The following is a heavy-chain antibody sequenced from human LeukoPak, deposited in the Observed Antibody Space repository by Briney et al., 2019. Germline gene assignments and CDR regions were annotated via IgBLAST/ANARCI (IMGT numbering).Heavy chain of an antibody. J-gene: IGHJ4*02. Sequence: SETLSLTCTVSGGSISSGSYYWSWIRQPAGKGLEWIGRIYTSGSTNYNPSLKSRVTISADTSKNQFSLKLSSVTAADTAVYYCARDRVAVPAGDWGQGTLVTVFS. CDR1: GGSISSGSYY. D-gene: IGHD6-19*01. CDR2: IYTSGST. V-gene: IGHV4-61*02. CDR3: ARDRVAVPAGD.